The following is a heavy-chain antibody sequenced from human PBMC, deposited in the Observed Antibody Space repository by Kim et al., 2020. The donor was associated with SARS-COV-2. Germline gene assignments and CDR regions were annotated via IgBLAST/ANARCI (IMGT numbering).Heavy chain of an antibody. Sequence: YNPSLKSRVTISVDTSKNQFSLKLSSVTAADTAVYYCAGSSGWYKGMDVWGQGTTVTVSS. D-gene: IGHD6-19*01. V-gene: IGHV4-34*01. J-gene: IGHJ6*02. CDR3: AGSSGWYKGMDV.